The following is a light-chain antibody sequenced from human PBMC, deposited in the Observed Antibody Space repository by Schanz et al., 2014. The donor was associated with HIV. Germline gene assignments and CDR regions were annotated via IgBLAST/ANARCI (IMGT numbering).Light chain of an antibody. V-gene: IGKV1-5*03. CDR1: QTIGRL. CDR2: QAS. Sequence: IQMTQSPSTVSASVGDRVTITCRASQTIGRLLAWYQQRPGRAPNLLIYQASSLETGVPSRFSGSGSGTEFTLTISGLHPDDFATYYCQQCDTYPYTFGQGTKLDIK. J-gene: IGKJ2*01. CDR3: QQCDTYPYT.